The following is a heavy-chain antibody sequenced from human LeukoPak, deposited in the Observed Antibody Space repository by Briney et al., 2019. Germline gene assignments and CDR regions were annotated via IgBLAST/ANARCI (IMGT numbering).Heavy chain of an antibody. Sequence: LPGGSLRLSCAASGFTFSDYNMHWVRQAPGKGLEWVAVISYDGSNKYYADSVKGRFTISRDNSKNTLYLQMSSLRAEDTAVYYCARDSGKVGDDGILDYWGQGTLVTVPS. CDR2: ISYDGSNK. CDR3: ARDSGKVGDDGILDY. D-gene: IGHD2-21*01. J-gene: IGHJ4*02. CDR1: GFTFSDYN. V-gene: IGHV3-30*03.